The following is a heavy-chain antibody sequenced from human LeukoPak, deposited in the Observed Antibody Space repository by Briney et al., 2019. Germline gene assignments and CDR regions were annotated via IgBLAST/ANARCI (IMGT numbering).Heavy chain of an antibody. CDR1: GFTFSDYY. CDR2: ITNSGNTM. Sequence: GGSLRLSCAASGFTFSDYYMTWIRQAPGKGLEWVSYITNSGNTMYYADSVKGRFTISRDNAKNSLYLQMNSLRAEDTAVYYCGRANYDFWSAYFYFDYWGQGTLVTVSS. V-gene: IGHV3-11*04. D-gene: IGHD3-3*01. J-gene: IGHJ4*02. CDR3: GRANYDFWSAYFYFDY.